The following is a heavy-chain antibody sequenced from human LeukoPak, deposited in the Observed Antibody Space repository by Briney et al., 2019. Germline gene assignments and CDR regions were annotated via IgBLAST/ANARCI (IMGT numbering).Heavy chain of an antibody. D-gene: IGHD2-2*01. CDR2: IIPIFGTA. Sequence: SVKVSCKASGGTFSSYAISWVRQAPGQGLEWMGGIIPIFGTANYAQKFQGRVTMTRDTSTSTVYMELSSLRSEDTAVYYCARDPRDIVVVPAALFNFDYWGQGTLVTVSS. V-gene: IGHV1-69*05. CDR1: GGTFSSYA. J-gene: IGHJ4*02. CDR3: ARDPRDIVVVPAALFNFDY.